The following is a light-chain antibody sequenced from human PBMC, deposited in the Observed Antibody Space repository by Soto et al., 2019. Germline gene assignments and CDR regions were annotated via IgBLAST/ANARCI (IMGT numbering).Light chain of an antibody. CDR1: SSDVGGYNY. J-gene: IGLJ2*01. V-gene: IGLV2-14*01. Sequence: QSALTQPASVSGSPGQSITISCTGTSSDVGGYNYVSWYQQHPGKAPKLMIYDVSNRPSGVSNRFSGSKSGNTASLTISGFQAEDEADYYCSSYTSSSTLVVFGGGTMLTVL. CDR3: SSYTSSSTLVV. CDR2: DVS.